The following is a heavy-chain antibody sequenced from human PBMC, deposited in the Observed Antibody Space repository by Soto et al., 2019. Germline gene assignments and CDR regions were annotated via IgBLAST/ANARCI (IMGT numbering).Heavy chain of an antibody. V-gene: IGHV3-15*01. J-gene: IGHJ5*02. D-gene: IGHD1-7*01. CDR2: IKSKTDGGTT. CDR3: TTFYNWNYVYWFDP. Sequence: EVQLVESGGCLVKPGGSLRLPCAASGFTFSNAWMSWVRQAPGKGLEWVGRIKSKTDGGTTDYAATVKGRFTISRADSKNTLYLHMNSLKTEDTAVYYCTTFYNWNYVYWFDPWGQGTLVTVSS. CDR1: GFTFSNAW.